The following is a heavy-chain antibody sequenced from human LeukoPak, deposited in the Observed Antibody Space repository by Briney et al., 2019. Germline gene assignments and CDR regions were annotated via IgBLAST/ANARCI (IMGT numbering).Heavy chain of an antibody. CDR2: INPSGGST. J-gene: IGHJ5*02. CDR3: AGQSIAAAGTSENNWFDP. Sequence: ASVTVSCKASGYTFTSYYMHWVRQAPGQGLEWMGIINPSGGSTSYAQKFQGRVTMTRDMSTSAVYIELSSLRSEDTAVYYCAGQSIAAAGTSENNWFDPWGQGTLVTVSS. CDR1: GYTFTSYY. D-gene: IGHD6-13*01. V-gene: IGHV1-46*01.